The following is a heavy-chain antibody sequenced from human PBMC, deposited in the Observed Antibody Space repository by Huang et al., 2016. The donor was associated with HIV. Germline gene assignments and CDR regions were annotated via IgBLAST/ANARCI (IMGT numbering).Heavy chain of an antibody. J-gene: IGHJ4*01. CDR1: GFMFSDYW. D-gene: IGHD3-3*01. CDR2: IRSEGSST. Sequence: EVELAESGGGSVRPGQSLRLSCVGSGFMFSDYWMHGVRQIPGKGVMVVARIRSEGSSTSYADSVKGRFTIYRDNARNTVYLQMSSLRVDDTAVYYCVRAREKGYDFWSGYRYWGQGAQVTVSS. CDR3: VRAREKGYDFWSGYRY. V-gene: IGHV3-74*02.